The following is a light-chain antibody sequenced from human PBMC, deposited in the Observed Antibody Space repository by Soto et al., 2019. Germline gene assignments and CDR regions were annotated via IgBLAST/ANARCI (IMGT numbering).Light chain of an antibody. J-gene: IGKJ2*01. CDR3: QQYFTTPHT. CDR1: QSILYSSNNKNY. CDR2: WAS. Sequence: DIVMTQSPDSLAVSLGERATINCKSSQSILYSSNNKNYLAWYQQKPGQTPKLLFYWASTRESGVPDRFSGSGSGTDFTLTISSLQAEDVAVYYCQQYFTTPHTFGQGTKVE. V-gene: IGKV4-1*01.